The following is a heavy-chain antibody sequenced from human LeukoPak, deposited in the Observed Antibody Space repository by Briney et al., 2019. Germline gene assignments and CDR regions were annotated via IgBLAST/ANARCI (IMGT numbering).Heavy chain of an antibody. CDR2: ISFDGSNQ. V-gene: IGHV3-30*03. CDR3: ARGTVTAPDY. D-gene: IGHD4-17*01. Sequence: GGSLRLSCAASGFTFSSFGMHWVRQAPGQGLEWVAVISFDGSNQYYADSVKGRFTIYRDNFKNTLYLQMNSLRAEDTAVYYCARGTVTAPDYWGQGTLVTVSS. CDR1: GFTFSSFG. J-gene: IGHJ4*02.